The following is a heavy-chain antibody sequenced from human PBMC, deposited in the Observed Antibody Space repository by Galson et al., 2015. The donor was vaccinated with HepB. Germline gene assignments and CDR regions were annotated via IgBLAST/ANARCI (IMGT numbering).Heavy chain of an antibody. CDR1: GFTFRDHW. CDR3: ARGHYGLDV. V-gene: IGHV3-7*01. Sequence: SLRLSCAASGFTFRDHWMSWVRQAPGKGPEWVAYINPDGREKIYVESVKGRFTTSRDNAENPLYLQMNSLRAEDSAVYYCARGHYGLDVWGQGATVTVSS. CDR2: INPDGREK. J-gene: IGHJ6*02.